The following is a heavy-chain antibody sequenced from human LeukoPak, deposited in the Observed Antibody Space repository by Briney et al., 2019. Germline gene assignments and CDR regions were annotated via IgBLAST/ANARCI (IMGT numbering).Heavy chain of an antibody. CDR3: ARTSGGYDYVWGSYRPIDY. V-gene: IGHV3-48*04. J-gene: IGHJ4*02. Sequence: GGSLRLSCAASGFTFSSYTMNWVRQPPGKGLEWVSNIGTSSTTIYYADSVKGRFTISRDNAKNSLYLQMNSLRAEDTAVYYCARTSGGYDYVWGSYRPIDYWGQGTLVTVSS. CDR1: GFTFSSYT. CDR2: IGTSSTTI. D-gene: IGHD3-16*02.